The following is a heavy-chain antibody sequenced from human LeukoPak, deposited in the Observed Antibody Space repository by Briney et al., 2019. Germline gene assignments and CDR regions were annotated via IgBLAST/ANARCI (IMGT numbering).Heavy chain of an antibody. CDR2: IYHSGST. Sequence: SQTLSLTCTVSGGSISSGGYSWSWIRQPPGKGLEWIGYIYHSGSTYYNPSLKSRVTISVDRSKNQFSLKLSSVTAADMAVYYCARGLYWFDPWGQGTLVTVSS. CDR3: ARGLYWFDP. CDR1: GGSISSGGYS. V-gene: IGHV4-30-2*01. J-gene: IGHJ5*02.